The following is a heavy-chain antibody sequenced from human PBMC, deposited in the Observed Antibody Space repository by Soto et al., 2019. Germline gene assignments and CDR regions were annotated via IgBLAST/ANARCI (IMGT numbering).Heavy chain of an antibody. CDR3: AKWPYSSSWYYFDY. CDR2: TYYRSKWYN. V-gene: IGHV6-1*01. D-gene: IGHD6-13*01. J-gene: IGHJ4*02. CDR1: GDSVSSNSAA. Sequence: KQSQTLSLTCAISGDSVSSNSAAWNWIRQSPSRGLEWLGRTYYRSKWYNDYAVSVKSRITINPDTSKNQFSLQLNSVTPEDTSLYYCAKWPYSSSWYYFDYWGQGTLVTVSS.